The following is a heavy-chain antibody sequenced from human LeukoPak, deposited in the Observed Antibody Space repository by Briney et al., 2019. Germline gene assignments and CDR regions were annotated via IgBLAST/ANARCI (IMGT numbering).Heavy chain of an antibody. J-gene: IGHJ6*02. D-gene: IGHD3-10*01. Sequence: ASVKVSCKASGYTFTSYDINWVRQATGQGLEWMGWMNPNSGNTGYAQKFQGRVTMTRNTSISTAYMELSSLRSEDTAVCYCARSPMVRGGMDVWGQGTTVTVSS. V-gene: IGHV1-8*01. CDR1: GYTFTSYD. CDR3: ARSPMVRGGMDV. CDR2: MNPNSGNT.